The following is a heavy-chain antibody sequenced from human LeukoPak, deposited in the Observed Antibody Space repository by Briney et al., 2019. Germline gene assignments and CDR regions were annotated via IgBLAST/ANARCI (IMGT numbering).Heavy chain of an antibody. CDR1: GFTFSSYA. CDR3: ARGNNYDFWSGPQGWFDP. Sequence: VGSLRLSCAASGFTFSSYAMSWVRQAPGKGLEWVSYISSSSDTIYYADSVKGRFTISRDNAKNSLYLQMNSLRAEDTAVYYCARGNNYDFWSGPQGWFDPWGQGTLVTVSS. CDR2: ISSSSDTI. D-gene: IGHD3-3*01. J-gene: IGHJ5*02. V-gene: IGHV3-48*04.